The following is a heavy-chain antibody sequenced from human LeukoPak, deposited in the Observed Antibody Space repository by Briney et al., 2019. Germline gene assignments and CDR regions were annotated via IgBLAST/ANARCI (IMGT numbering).Heavy chain of an antibody. CDR3: ARLLVSGDYIHDY. D-gene: IGHD4-17*01. J-gene: IGHJ4*02. Sequence: SETLSLTCSVSGGSVSSSGYYWSWIRQPPGKGLEWLGYIYHDGTTYYNPSLKSRVTISVDTSKNQFSLKLSSVTAADTAVYYCARLLVSGDYIHDYWGQGTLVTVSS. V-gene: IGHV4-30-2*01. CDR2: IYHDGTT. CDR1: GGSVSSSGYY.